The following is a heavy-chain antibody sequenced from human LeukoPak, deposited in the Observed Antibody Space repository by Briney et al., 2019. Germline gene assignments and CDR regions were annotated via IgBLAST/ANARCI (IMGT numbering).Heavy chain of an antibody. D-gene: IGHD4-17*01. CDR3: ARDLYGVSHDY. J-gene: IGHJ4*02. Sequence: GGSLRLSCAASGFTVSSNYMNWVRQAPGKGLEWVSVIYSGGSTYYADSVKGRFTISRDNSKNTLYLQMNSPRAEDTAVYYCARDLYGVSHDYWGQGTLVTVSS. CDR2: IYSGGST. CDR1: GFTVSSNY. V-gene: IGHV3-53*01.